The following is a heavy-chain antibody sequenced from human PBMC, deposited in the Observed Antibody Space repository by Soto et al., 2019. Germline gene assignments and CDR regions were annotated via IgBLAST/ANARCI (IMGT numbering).Heavy chain of an antibody. CDR1: GGSIIGYY. CDR3: ARDEVTMVRGGGRYYYYGMDV. CDR2: IHYSGST. D-gene: IGHD3-10*01. V-gene: IGHV4-59*12. Sequence: SETLSLTCTVSGGSIIGYYWSWIRQPPGKGLQWIGNIHYSGSTNYNPSLKSRVPIAVVSPRNQVSLKLSSVTAADTAVYYGARDEVTMVRGGGRYYYYGMDVWGQGTTVTVSS. J-gene: IGHJ6*02.